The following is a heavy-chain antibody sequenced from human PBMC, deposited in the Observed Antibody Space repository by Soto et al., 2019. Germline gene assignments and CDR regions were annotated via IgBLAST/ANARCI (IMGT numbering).Heavy chain of an antibody. CDR1: GGSFSGYY. CDR2: INHSGST. CDR3: ARGSCSSTSCYRIYYFDY. J-gene: IGHJ4*02. V-gene: IGHV4-34*01. D-gene: IGHD2-2*02. Sequence: QVQLQQWGAGLLKPSETLSLTCAVYGGSFSGYYWNWIRQPPGKGLEWIGEINHSGSTNYNPSPKSRVTISVDTSKNQFSLKLSSVTAADTAVYYCARGSCSSTSCYRIYYFDYWGQGTLVTVSS.